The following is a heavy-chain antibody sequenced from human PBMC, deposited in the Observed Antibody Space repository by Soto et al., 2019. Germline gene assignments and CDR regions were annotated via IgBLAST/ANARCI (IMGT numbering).Heavy chain of an antibody. CDR2: IYPRDSDT. CDR1: GDSFTGFW. V-gene: IGHV5-51*01. CDR3: TRQHPLDSRVWYT. Sequence: GESLKISCKVSGDSFTGFWIGWVRQVPGKGLEWLGSIYPRDSDTRYSPSFQGQVTISADKSLSTAYLQWNSLQASDTAIYCCTRQHPLDSRVWYTWGQGTLVTVSS. D-gene: IGHD6-19*01. J-gene: IGHJ5*02.